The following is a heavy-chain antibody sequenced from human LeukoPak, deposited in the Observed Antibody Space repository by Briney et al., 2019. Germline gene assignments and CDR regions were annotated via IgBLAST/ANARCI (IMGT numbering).Heavy chain of an antibody. J-gene: IGHJ4*02. CDR2: INHSGST. V-gene: IGHV4-34*01. Sequence: SETLSLTCAVYGGSFSGYYWSWIRQPPGKGLEWIGEINHSGSTNCNPSLKSRVTISVDTSKNQFSLKLSSVTAADTAVYYCARGDYVWGSLDYWGQGTLVTVSS. D-gene: IGHD3-16*01. CDR1: GGSFSGYY. CDR3: ARGDYVWGSLDY.